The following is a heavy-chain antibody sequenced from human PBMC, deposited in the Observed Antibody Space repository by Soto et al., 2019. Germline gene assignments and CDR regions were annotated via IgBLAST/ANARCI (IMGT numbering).Heavy chain of an antibody. V-gene: IGHV4-30-4*01. CDR1: GGSISSGDYY. CDR2: IYYSGST. J-gene: IGHJ5*02. CDR3: AREAEYGGWFDP. Sequence: SETLSLTCTVSGGSISSGDYYWSWIRQPPGKGLEWIGYIYYSGSTYYNPSLKSRVTISVDTSKNQFSLKLSSVTAADTAVYYCAREAEYGGWFDPWGQGTLATVSS. D-gene: IGHD2-15*01.